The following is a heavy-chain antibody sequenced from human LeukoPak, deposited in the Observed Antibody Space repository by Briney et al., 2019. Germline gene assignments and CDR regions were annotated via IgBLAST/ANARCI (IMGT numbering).Heavy chain of an antibody. V-gene: IGHV3-48*02. D-gene: IGHD3-10*01. Sequence: GGSLRLSCAASGFTFSSYSMNWVRQAPGKGLEWVSYISSSTSTIYYADSVKGRFTISRDNAKNSLCLQMNSLRDEDTAVYYCVRGSSGTVVRGVAWAWFDPWGQGTLVTVSS. J-gene: IGHJ5*02. CDR1: GFTFSSYS. CDR3: VRGSSGTVVRGVAWAWFDP. CDR2: ISSSTSTI.